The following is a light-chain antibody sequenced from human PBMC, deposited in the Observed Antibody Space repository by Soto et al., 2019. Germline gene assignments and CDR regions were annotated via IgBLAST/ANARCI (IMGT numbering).Light chain of an antibody. CDR2: GAS. CDR3: QQYNNWPLT. CDR1: QSVSDN. Sequence: EIVMTQSPVTLSVSPGERATLSCRPSQSVSDNLAWYQQKPGQAPRLLFYGASTRATDIPVRFSGSGSGTEFTLTISSLQSEDFAVYYCQQYNNWPLTFGGGTKVDIK. V-gene: IGKV3D-15*01. J-gene: IGKJ4*01.